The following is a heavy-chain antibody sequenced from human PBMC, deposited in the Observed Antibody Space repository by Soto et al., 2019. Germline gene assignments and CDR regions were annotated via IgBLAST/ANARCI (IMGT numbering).Heavy chain of an antibody. Sequence: QVQLVQSGAEVKRPGSSVKVSCKASGDTFTFYSINWVRQAPGLGLEWMGRINPILSMSNYAQRFQGRVTMTADKSTSTDYKELSRLRSEDTATYYCASSYGSGYRAFDYWGQGALVTVSS. CDR2: INPILSMS. CDR3: ASSYGSGYRAFDY. V-gene: IGHV1-69*02. J-gene: IGHJ4*02. D-gene: IGHD3-10*01. CDR1: GDTFTFYS.